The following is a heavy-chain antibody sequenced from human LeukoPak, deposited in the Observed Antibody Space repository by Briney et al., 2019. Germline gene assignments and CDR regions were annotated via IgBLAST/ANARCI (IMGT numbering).Heavy chain of an antibody. CDR3: ATDFNWAWNY. J-gene: IGHJ4*02. V-gene: IGHV3-30*02. Sequence: GGSLRLSCVASGFRFSTYGMHWVRQAPGKGLEWVSLIRHEGIDKYYAQSVKGRFTISRDDSRNTQYLQMNSLRSEDTAIYYCATDFNWAWNYWGQGTLVTVSS. D-gene: IGHD7-27*01. CDR2: IRHEGIDK. CDR1: GFRFSTYG.